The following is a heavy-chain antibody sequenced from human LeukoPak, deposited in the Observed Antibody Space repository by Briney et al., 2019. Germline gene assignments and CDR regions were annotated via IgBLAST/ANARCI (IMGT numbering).Heavy chain of an antibody. V-gene: IGHV1-69*10. CDR2: IIPALGKP. Sequence: SVKVSCKASGGTFSSYTISWVRQAPGQGLEWMGGIIPALGKPDYAQRFQGRVTITADEPTTTAYMELSSLRSEDTAVYYCASEVRGVVSSAPIDYWGQGTLITVSS. D-gene: IGHD3-10*01. J-gene: IGHJ4*02. CDR1: GGTFSSYT. CDR3: ASEVRGVVSSAPIDY.